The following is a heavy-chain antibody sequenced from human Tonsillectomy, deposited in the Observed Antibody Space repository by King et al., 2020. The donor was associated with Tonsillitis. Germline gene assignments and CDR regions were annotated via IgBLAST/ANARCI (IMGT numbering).Heavy chain of an antibody. Sequence: VQLVESGGGVVQPGGSLRLSCVASGFVFTNYAMHWVRQAPGEGLAWVAVLSYGAINKVYADSVKGRFTISRDNSKNMVFLEMDSLKRDDTAVYYCARGPQGYDLWGRGTLVTVSS. V-gene: IGHV3-30-3*01. CDR2: LSYGAINK. CDR1: GFVFTNYA. CDR3: ARGPQGYDL. J-gene: IGHJ4*02. D-gene: IGHD5-12*01.